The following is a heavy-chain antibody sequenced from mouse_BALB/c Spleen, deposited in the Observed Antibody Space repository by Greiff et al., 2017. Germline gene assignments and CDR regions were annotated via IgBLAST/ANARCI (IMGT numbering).Heavy chain of an antibody. Sequence: QVQLQQSGAELVRPGTSVKVSCKASGYAFTNYLIEWVKQRPGQGLEWIGVINPGSGGTNYNEKFKGKATLTADKSSSTAYMQLSSLTSDDSAVYFCARDYDDWYFDVWGAGTTVTVSS. D-gene: IGHD2-4*01. CDR3: ARDYDDWYFDV. J-gene: IGHJ1*01. V-gene: IGHV1-54*01. CDR1: GYAFTNYL. CDR2: INPGSGGT.